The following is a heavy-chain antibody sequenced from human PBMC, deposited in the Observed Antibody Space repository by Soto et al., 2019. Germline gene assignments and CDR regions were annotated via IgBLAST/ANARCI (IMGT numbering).Heavy chain of an antibody. Sequence: QVQLVQSGAEVKKPGASVKVSCKPSGYTFNTYYLHWVRQAPGQALEWMGVIHPSGGGTTYAQKFLGRVTVTRDTSTSTVFMECSSLRSDDTAVYYCARGGHIAVVTASFDYWGQGTLVTVSS. CDR3: ARGGHIAVVTASFDY. D-gene: IGHD2-21*02. V-gene: IGHV1-46*02. J-gene: IGHJ4*02. CDR1: GYTFNTYY. CDR2: IHPSGGGT.